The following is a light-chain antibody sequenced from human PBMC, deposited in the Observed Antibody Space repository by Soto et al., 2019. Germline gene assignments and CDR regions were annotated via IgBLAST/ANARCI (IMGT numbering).Light chain of an antibody. Sequence: DIQMTQSPSTLSASVGDRVTITCRASQSVPTWLAWFQQKPGKAPNILIYKASRLEKGVPSRFSGSGSGTEFTLTINSLQPDDFATYYCLQYHVFPYTFGQGTKLEMK. CDR2: KAS. J-gene: IGKJ2*01. CDR1: QSVPTW. CDR3: LQYHVFPYT. V-gene: IGKV1-5*03.